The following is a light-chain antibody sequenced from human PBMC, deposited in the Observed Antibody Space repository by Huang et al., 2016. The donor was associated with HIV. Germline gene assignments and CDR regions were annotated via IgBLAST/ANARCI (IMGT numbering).Light chain of an antibody. CDR3: QQYHSDLWT. CDR2: WAS. J-gene: IGKJ1*01. Sequence: DIVMTQSPDFLAVPLGERATINCKSSQRVSYHSDSESYVAWFHQKPGQSPKLLIYWASTRESGVPDRFSGSGSGTDFTLTISSLQAEDVGVYYCQQYHSDLWTFGQGTRVEIK. CDR1: QRVSYHSDSESY. V-gene: IGKV4-1*01.